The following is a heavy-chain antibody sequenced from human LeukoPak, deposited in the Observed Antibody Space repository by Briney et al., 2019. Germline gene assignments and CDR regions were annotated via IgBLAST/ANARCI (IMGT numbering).Heavy chain of an antibody. CDR3: ARDWTAVAATRFYAFDI. D-gene: IGHD6-19*01. V-gene: IGHV3-21*01. J-gene: IGHJ3*02. CDR1: GFTFNNYI. Sequence: GGSLRLSCAASGFTFNNYIMNWVPQAPGKGLEWVSSINSSSDYIYYADSVKGRFTISRDNAKESLFLQMKGLRAEDTAGYYGARDWTAVAATRFYAFDIWGQGTMVTVSS. CDR2: INSSSDYI.